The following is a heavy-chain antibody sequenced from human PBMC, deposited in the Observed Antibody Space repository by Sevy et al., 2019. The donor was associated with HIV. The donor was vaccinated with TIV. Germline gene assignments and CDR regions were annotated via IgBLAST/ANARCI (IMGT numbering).Heavy chain of an antibody. D-gene: IGHD2-15*01. J-gene: IGHJ4*02. CDR2: ISYDERAI. V-gene: IGHV3-30*03. Sequence: GGSLRLSCAASGFTFSDYDMHWVRQAPGKGLEWLSYISYDERAIYYSDSVRGRFSVSRDISKRTLFLQMNDLRPEDTAVYYCARRDVNHQYLLDYWGQGILVTVSS. CDR1: GFTFSDYD. CDR3: ARRDVNHQYLLDY.